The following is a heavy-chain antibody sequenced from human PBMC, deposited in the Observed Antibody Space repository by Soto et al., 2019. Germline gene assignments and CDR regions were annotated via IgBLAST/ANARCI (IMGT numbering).Heavy chain of an antibody. V-gene: IGHV4-61*08. D-gene: IGHD6-13*01. CDR2: IYYSGST. Sequence: PSETVSLTCTVSGGSISSGDYYWSWIRQPPGKGLEWIGYIYYSGSTNYNPSLKSRVTISVDTSKNQFSLKLSSVTAADTAVYYCARVSSSWLRYFDYWGQGTLVTVSS. CDR3: ARVSSSWLRYFDY. CDR1: GGSISSGDYY. J-gene: IGHJ4*02.